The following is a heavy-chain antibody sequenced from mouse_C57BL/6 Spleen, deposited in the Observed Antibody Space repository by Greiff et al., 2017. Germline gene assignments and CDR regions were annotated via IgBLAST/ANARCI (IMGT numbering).Heavy chain of an antibody. CDR3: ARCLDGYYWYFDV. D-gene: IGHD2-3*01. CDR2: INPNNGGT. V-gene: IGHV1-18*01. CDR1: GYTFTDYN. J-gene: IGHJ1*03. Sequence: VQLQQSGPELVKPGASVKIPCKASGYTFTDYNMDWVKQSHGKSLEWIGDINPNNGGTIYNQKFKGKATLTVDKSSSTAYMELRSLTSEDTAFYDCARCLDGYYWYFDVWGTGTTVTVSS.